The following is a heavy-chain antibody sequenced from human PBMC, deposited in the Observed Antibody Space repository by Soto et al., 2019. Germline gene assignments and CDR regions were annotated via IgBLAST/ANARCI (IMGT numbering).Heavy chain of an antibody. CDR1: GFTLSGYA. D-gene: IGHD6-6*01. V-gene: IGHV3-64*01. J-gene: IGHJ6*03. CDR2: ISSNGVGT. Sequence: EVQLAESGGGLAQPGGSLRLSCAASGFTLSGYAMDWVRQAPGKGLEYVSGISSNGVGTYYANSVQGRFTISRDNSKNTVSLQMGSLRPGDMAVYYCARRARPDFYYMDVWGKGTTVTVSS. CDR3: ARRARPDFYYMDV.